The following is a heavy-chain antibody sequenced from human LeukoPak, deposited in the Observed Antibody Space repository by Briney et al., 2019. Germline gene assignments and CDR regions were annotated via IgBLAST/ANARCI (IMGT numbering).Heavy chain of an antibody. J-gene: IGHJ4*02. Sequence: GGSLRLSCAASGFTFSGYVMTWVRQPPGKGLQWAADISGSGGSTYYADSVKGRFSISRDNSKNTLYLQLDSLRAEDTAVYYCAKERDFWSGYYGTKIDYWGQGTLVTVSS. V-gene: IGHV3-23*01. CDR1: GFTFSGYV. CDR2: ISGSGGST. CDR3: AKERDFWSGYYGTKIDY. D-gene: IGHD3-3*01.